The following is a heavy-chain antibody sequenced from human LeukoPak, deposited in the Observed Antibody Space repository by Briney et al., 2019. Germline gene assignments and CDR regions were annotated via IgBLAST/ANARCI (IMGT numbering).Heavy chain of an antibody. J-gene: IGHJ4*02. CDR1: GGSISSGGYY. CDR2: IYYSGST. CDR3: ARDLGANYGDYDLFY. D-gene: IGHD4-17*01. V-gene: IGHV4-31*03. Sequence: PSETLSLTCTVSGGSISSGGYYWSWIRPHPGKGLEWIGYIYYSGSTYYNPSLKSRVTISVDTSKNQFSLKLSSVTAADTAVYYCARDLGANYGDYDLFYWGQGTLVTVSS.